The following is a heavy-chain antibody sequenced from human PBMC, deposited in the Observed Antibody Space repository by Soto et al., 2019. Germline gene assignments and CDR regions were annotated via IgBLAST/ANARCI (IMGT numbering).Heavy chain of an antibody. Sequence: ASVKVSCKASGYTFTSYYMHWVRQAPGQGLEWMGIINPSGGSTSYAQKFQGRVTMTRDTSTSTVYMELSSLRSEDTAVYYCARDTGDTEHNRGSFDYWGQGTLVTVSS. V-gene: IGHV1-46*03. CDR2: INPSGGST. J-gene: IGHJ4*02. CDR1: GYTFTSYY. D-gene: IGHD3-10*01. CDR3: ARDTGDTEHNRGSFDY.